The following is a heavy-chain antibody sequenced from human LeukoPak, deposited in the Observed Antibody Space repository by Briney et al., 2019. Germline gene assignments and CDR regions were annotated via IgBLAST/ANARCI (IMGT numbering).Heavy chain of an antibody. J-gene: IGHJ3*02. V-gene: IGHV3-21*01. D-gene: IGHD1-26*01. Sequence: VGSLRLSCASSGFAFSSYSINEVRQAPGKGLEGVSSTSISRSYIYYPDSVKGRFTISRDNAKNSLYLQMTSLRAEDTAVYYCARGERGSYDYGAFDIWGQGTMVTVSS. CDR2: TSISRSYI. CDR3: ARGERGSYDYGAFDI. CDR1: GFAFSSYS.